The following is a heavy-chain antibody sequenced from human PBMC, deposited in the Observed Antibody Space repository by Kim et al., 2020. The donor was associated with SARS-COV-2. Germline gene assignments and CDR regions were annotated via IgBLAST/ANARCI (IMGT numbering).Heavy chain of an antibody. J-gene: IGHJ6*02. CDR3: AKQGYIFELNTYSGMDL. D-gene: IGHD5-12*01. V-gene: IGHV3-30*02. Sequence: LKSRFTVSRDYSKNTLYLQMNSLTAEDTAVYYCAKQGYIFELNTYSGMDLWGQGTTVTVSS.